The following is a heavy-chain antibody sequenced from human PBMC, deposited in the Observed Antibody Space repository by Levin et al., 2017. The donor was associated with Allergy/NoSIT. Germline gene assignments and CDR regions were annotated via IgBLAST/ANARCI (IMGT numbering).Heavy chain of an antibody. Sequence: AGGSLRLSCAASGFTFGDYAMHWVRQAPGKGLEWVSGINWNRDKIGYADSVRARFTISRDNAKNSLYLQMISLGPEDTALYYCAKGLNWGSPNTFDYWGQGTLVTVSS. CDR3: AKGLNWGSPNTFDY. V-gene: IGHV3-9*01. CDR2: INWNRDKI. CDR1: GFTFGDYA. J-gene: IGHJ4*02. D-gene: IGHD7-27*01.